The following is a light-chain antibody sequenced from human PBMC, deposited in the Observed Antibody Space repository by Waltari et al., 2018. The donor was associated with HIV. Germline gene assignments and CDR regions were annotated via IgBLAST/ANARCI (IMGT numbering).Light chain of an antibody. J-gene: IGLJ3*02. CDR1: SGSIASNS. CDR3: QSYDSSSLWV. CDR2: EDN. Sequence: NFMLTQPHSVSESPGKTVTISCTRSSGSIASNSVPWYQQRPGSAPTTVIYEDNQRPSGVPDRFSGSIDSSSNSASLTISGLKTEDEADYYCQSYDSSSLWVFGGGTKLTVL. V-gene: IGLV6-57*04.